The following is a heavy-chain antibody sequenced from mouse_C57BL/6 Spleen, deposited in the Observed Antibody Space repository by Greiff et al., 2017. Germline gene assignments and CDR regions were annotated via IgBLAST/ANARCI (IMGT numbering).Heavy chain of an antibody. CDR3: ARKRVYAMDY. Sequence: DVKLVESGGGLVKPGGSLKLSCAASGFTFSDYGMHWVRQAPEKGLEWVAYISSGSSTIYYADTVKGRFTISRDNAKNTLFLQMTSLRSEDTAMYYCARKRVYAMDYWGQGTSVTVSS. V-gene: IGHV5-17*01. CDR2: ISSGSSTI. CDR1: GFTFSDYG. J-gene: IGHJ4*01.